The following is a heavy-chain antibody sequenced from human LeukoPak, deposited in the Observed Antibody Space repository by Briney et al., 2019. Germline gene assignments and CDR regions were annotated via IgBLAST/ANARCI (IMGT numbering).Heavy chain of an antibody. D-gene: IGHD6-13*01. CDR2: INPNSGGT. J-gene: IGHJ5*02. CDR1: GYTFTGYY. V-gene: IGHV1-2*02. CDR3: ARDGSSSWYLGFNWFDP. Sequence: ASVKVSCKASGYTFTGYYMHWGRQAPGQGLEWMGWINPNSGGTNYAQKFQGRVTMTRDTSISTAYMELSRLRSDDTGVYYCARDGSSSWYLGFNWFDPWGQATLVTVSS.